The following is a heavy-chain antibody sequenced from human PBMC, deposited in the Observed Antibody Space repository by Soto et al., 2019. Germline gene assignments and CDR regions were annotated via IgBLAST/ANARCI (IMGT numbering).Heavy chain of an antibody. CDR1: GFTFSSYA. CDR2: ISYDGSNK. CDR3: ARDPRITMIVVSLLDYFDY. J-gene: IGHJ4*02. V-gene: IGHV3-30-3*01. Sequence: GGSLRLSCAASGFTFSSYAMHWVRQAPGKGLEWVAVISYDGSNKYYADSVKGRFTISRDNSKNTLYLQMNSLRAEDTAVYYCARDPRITMIVVSLLDYFDYWGQGTLVTVSS. D-gene: IGHD3-22*01.